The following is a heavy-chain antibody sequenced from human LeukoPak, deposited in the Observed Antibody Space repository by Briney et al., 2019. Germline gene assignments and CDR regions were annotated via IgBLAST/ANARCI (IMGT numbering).Heavy chain of an antibody. D-gene: IGHD3-22*01. Sequence: GGSLRLSCAASGFTFSGSAMHWVRQASGKGLGWVGRIRSKANSYATAYAASVKGRFTISRDDSKNTAYLQMNSLKTEDTAVYYCLPTYYYDSSGYYWGQGTLVTVSS. V-gene: IGHV3-73*01. CDR1: GFTFSGSA. CDR3: LPTYYYDSSGYY. CDR2: IRSKANSYAT. J-gene: IGHJ4*02.